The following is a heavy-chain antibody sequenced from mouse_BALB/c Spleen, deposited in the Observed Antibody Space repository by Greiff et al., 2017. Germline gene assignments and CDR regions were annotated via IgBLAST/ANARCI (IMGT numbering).Heavy chain of an antibody. Sequence: DVKLVESGGGLVKPGGSLKLSCAASGFTFSSYAMSWVRQTPEKRLEWVASISSGGSTYYPESVKGRFTISRDNARNILYLQMSSLRSEDTAMYYCARNSDYYGSSPWFAYWGQGTLVTVSA. CDR3: ARNSDYYGSSPWFAY. D-gene: IGHD1-1*01. CDR2: ISSGGST. J-gene: IGHJ3*01. CDR1: GFTFSSYA. V-gene: IGHV5-6-5*01.